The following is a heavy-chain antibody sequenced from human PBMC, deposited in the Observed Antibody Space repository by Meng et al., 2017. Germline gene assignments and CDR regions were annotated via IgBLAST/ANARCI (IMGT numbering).Heavy chain of an antibody. Sequence: SCKASGGTFSSNYMSWVRQAPGKGLEWVSVIYSGGSTYYADSVKGRFTISRGNSKNTLYLQMNSLRAEDTAVYYCAKDMVGGGYDYVTIDYWGQGTLVTVSS. V-gene: IGHV3-53*01. CDR2: IYSGGST. D-gene: IGHD5-12*01. J-gene: IGHJ4*02. CDR3: AKDMVGGGYDYVTIDY. CDR1: GGTFSSNY.